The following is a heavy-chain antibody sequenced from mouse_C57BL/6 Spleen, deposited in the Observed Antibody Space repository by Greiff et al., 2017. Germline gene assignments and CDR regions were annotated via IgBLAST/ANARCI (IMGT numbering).Heavy chain of an antibody. V-gene: IGHV1-54*01. Sequence: QVQLQQSGAELVRPGPSVKVSCKASGYAFTNYLIEWVKQRPGQGLEWIGVINPGSGGTNYNEKFKGKATLTADKSSSTAYMQLSSLTSEVSAVYFCAKHNIYAMDYWGQGTSGTVSS. CDR3: AKHNIYAMDY. J-gene: IGHJ4*01. CDR1: GYAFTNYL. CDR2: INPGSGGT.